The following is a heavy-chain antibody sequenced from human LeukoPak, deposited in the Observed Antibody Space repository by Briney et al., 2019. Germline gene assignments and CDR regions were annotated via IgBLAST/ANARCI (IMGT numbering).Heavy chain of an antibody. J-gene: IGHJ4*02. Sequence: GGSLRLSCVASGFTFSESWMTWVRQAPGKGLEWVASIKHDEREEYYADSVKGRFSMSRDNSKNTLYLQMSSLRAEDTAIYYCAKDREGNWALDYWGQGTLVTVSS. D-gene: IGHD7-27*01. CDR3: AKDREGNWALDY. V-gene: IGHV3-7*04. CDR2: IKHDEREE. CDR1: GFTFSESW.